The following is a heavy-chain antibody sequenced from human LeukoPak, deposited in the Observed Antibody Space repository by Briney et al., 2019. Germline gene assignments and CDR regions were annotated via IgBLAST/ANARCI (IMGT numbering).Heavy chain of an antibody. CDR1: GFTFSSYG. J-gene: IGHJ4*02. Sequence: RSLRLSCAASGFTFSSYGMHWVRQAPGKGLEWVAVISYDGSNKYYADSVKGRFTISRDNSKNTLYLQMNSLRAEDTAVYYCAKDPAAAGFSGDYWGQGTLVTVSS. CDR2: ISYDGSNK. CDR3: AKDPAAAGFSGDY. V-gene: IGHV3-30*18. D-gene: IGHD6-13*01.